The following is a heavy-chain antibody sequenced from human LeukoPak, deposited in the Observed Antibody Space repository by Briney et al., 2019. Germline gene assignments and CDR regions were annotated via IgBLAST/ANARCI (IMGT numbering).Heavy chain of an antibody. J-gene: IGHJ4*02. CDR2: IKSKTDAGTT. CDR1: GFTFNNAW. CDR3: TTEGGWSYYFDY. D-gene: IGHD2-15*01. V-gene: IGHV3-15*01. Sequence: PGGSLRPSCAASGFTFNNAWMSWVRQAPGKGLEWVGRIKSKTDAGTTDYAAPVKGRFTISRDESKNTLYLQMNSLKTEDTAVYYCTTEGGWSYYFDYWGQGTLVTVSS.